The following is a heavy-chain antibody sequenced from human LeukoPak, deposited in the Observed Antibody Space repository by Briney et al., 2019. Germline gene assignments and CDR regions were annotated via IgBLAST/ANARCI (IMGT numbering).Heavy chain of an antibody. V-gene: IGHV3-15*01. CDR1: GFTFSTYS. J-gene: IGHJ3*02. Sequence: GGSLRLSCAVSGFTFSTYSMNWVRQAPGKGLEWVGRIKRKADGGPTDYAAPVKGRFTISRDDSKDTLYLQMNSLKTEDTAMYYCTTNDAFDIWGQGTMVTVSS. CDR2: IKRKADGGPT. CDR3: TTNDAFDI.